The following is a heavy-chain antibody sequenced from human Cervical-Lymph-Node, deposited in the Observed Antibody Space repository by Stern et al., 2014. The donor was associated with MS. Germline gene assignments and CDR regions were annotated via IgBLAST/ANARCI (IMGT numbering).Heavy chain of an antibody. CDR1: GFTVSSNY. D-gene: IGHD7-27*01. V-gene: IGHV3-53*04. Sequence: EVQLVESGGGLVQPGGSLRLSCAASGFTVSSNYMSWVRQAPGKGLQWVSVIYSGGSTYYADSVKGRFTISRHNSKNTLYLQINSLRAEDTAVYYCERVSGVRVGWYFDLWGRGTLVTVSS. J-gene: IGHJ2*01. CDR2: IYSGGST. CDR3: ERVSGVRVGWYFDL.